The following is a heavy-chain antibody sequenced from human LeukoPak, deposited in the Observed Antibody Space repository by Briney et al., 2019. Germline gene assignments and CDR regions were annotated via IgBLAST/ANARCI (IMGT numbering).Heavy chain of an antibody. CDR2: IYYSGNT. V-gene: IGHV4-59*12. CDR1: GGSISYYY. D-gene: IGHD6-19*01. Sequence: SETLSLTCTVSGGSISYYYWSWIRQPPGKGLEWIAYIYYSGNTNYNPSLNSRVTISVDTSKNQFSLNLSSVTAADTAVYYCARDRTQWYSSNWYGPFDPWGQGTLVTVSS. CDR3: ARDRTQWYSSNWYGPFDP. J-gene: IGHJ5*02.